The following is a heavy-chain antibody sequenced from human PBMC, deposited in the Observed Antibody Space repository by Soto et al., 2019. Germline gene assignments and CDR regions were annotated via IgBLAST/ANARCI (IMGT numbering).Heavy chain of an antibody. V-gene: IGHV4-34*01. CDR1: GGSFSGYY. CDR3: AKYCSSTSCYNDWFDP. J-gene: IGHJ5*02. D-gene: IGHD2-2*02. CDR2: INHSGST. Sequence: LSLTCAVYGGSFSGYYWSWIRQPPGKGLEWIGEINHSGSTNYNPSLKSRVTISVDTSKNQFSLKLSSVTAADTAVYYCAKYCSSTSCYNDWFDPWGQGTLVTVSS.